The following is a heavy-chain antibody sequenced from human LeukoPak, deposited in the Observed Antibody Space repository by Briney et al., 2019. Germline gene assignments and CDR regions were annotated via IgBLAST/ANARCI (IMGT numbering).Heavy chain of an antibody. CDR3: ARDRVYYDSAPNDY. Sequence: GGSLRLSCAASGFTFSDYYMSWIRQAPGKGLEWVSYISGSGSTIYYADSVKGRFTISRDNAKNSLYLQMNSLRAEDTAVYYCARDRVYYDSAPNDYWGQGTLVTVSS. V-gene: IGHV3-11*01. D-gene: IGHD3-22*01. J-gene: IGHJ4*02. CDR2: ISGSGSTI. CDR1: GFTFSDYY.